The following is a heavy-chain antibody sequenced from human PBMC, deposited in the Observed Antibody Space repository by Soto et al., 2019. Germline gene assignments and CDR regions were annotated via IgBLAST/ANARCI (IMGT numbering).Heavy chain of an antibody. CDR3: AREVSDYCSGGSCYPRGPYNWFDP. CDR1: GGSISSYY. D-gene: IGHD2-15*01. V-gene: IGHV4-59*01. J-gene: IGHJ5*02. CDR2: IYYSGST. Sequence: SETLSLTCTVSGGSISSYYWSWIRQPPGKGLEWIGYIYYSGSTNYNPSLKSRVTISVDTSKNQFSLKLSSVTAADTAVYYCAREVSDYCSGGSCYPRGPYNWFDPWGQGTLVTVSS.